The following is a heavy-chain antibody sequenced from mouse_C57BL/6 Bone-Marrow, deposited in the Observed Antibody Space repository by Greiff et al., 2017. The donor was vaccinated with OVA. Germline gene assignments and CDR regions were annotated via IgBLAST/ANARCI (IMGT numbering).Heavy chain of an antibody. V-gene: IGHV8-8*01. J-gene: IGHJ1*03. CDR1: GFSLSTFGMG. CDR2: IWWDDDK. D-gene: IGHD2-3*01. Sequence: QVTLKESGPGILQPSQTLSLTCSFSGFSLSTFGMGVGWIRQPSGKGLEWLAHIWWDDDKYYNPALKSRLTISKDTSKNQVFLKIANVDTADTATDYCARIALRWLNWYFDVWGTGTTVTVSS. CDR3: ARIALRWLNWYFDV.